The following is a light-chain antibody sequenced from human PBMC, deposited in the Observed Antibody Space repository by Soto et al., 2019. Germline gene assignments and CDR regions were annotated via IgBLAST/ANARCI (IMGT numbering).Light chain of an antibody. CDR2: AAS. CDR1: QSVSSY. V-gene: IGKV3-11*01. J-gene: IGKJ4*01. Sequence: EIVLTQSPATLSLSPGERATLSCRASQSVSSYLAWYQQKPGQAPRLLIYAASNRATGIPARFSGSGSGTDFTLTISSLEPEEVAVYDCQQRSTWPLTFGGGTKVEIK. CDR3: QQRSTWPLT.